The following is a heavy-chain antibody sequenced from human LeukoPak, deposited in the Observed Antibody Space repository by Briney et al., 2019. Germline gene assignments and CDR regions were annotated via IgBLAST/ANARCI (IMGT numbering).Heavy chain of an antibody. CDR3: ARVKFFGVVTNALDI. CDR2: INPNNGGT. V-gene: IGHV1-2*02. D-gene: IGHD3-3*01. Sequence: PWASVKVSCKSSGYTFTDYFIHWVRQAPGQGLEWMGWINPNNGGTNFAQKFQGRVTMTRDTSISTVHMELSRLRSDDTAIYFCARVKFFGVVTNALDIWGQGTMVTVSS. J-gene: IGHJ3*02. CDR1: GYTFTDYF.